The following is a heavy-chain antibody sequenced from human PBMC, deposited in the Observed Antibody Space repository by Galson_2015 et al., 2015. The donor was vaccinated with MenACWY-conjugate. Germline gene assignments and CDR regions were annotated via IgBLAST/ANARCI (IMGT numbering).Heavy chain of an antibody. CDR1: GFRFRSYT. Sequence: SLRLSCAASGFRFRSYTLYWVRQAPGKGLEWVAVVSYDGSSKYYADSVKGRFTISRDNSKNTVSLQTNSLRPEDTAVYYCVRAEGWLRSAFDIWGQGTMVTVSS. CDR2: VSYDGSSK. V-gene: IGHV3-30*01. D-gene: IGHD5-24*01. CDR3: VRAEGWLRSAFDI. J-gene: IGHJ3*02.